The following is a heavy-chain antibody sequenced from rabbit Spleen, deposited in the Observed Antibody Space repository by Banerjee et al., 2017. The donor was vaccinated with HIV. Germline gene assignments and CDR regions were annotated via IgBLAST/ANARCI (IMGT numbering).Heavy chain of an antibody. CDR2: IYSTIHYT. V-gene: IGHV1S45*01. Sequence: QEQLKESGGGLVQPGGSLKLSCKASGFTLSSYYMNWVRQAPGKGLEWIGYIYSTIHYTYYASWAKGRFTISKTSSTTVTLQMTSLTVADTATYFCARVSETSGWGEDLWGQGTLVTVS. CDR3: ARVSETSGWGEDL. CDR1: GFTLSSYYM. D-gene: IGHD4-1*01. J-gene: IGHJ4*01.